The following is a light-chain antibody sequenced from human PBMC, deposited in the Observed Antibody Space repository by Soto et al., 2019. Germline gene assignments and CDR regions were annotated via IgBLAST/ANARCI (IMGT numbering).Light chain of an antibody. CDR3: PQANTFPLT. CDR2: AVS. CDR1: QGIHNW. Sequence: DIQMTQSPSSVSASVGDRVTITCRASQGIHNWLAWYQQKPGKAPKLLISAVSSLQSGVPSRFSGSGFGTDFTLTISSLQPEDFATYYCPQANTFPLTFGPGTKVDIK. V-gene: IGKV1D-12*01. J-gene: IGKJ3*01.